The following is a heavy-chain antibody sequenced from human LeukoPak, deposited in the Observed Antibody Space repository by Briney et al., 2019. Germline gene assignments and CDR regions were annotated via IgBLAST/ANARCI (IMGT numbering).Heavy chain of an antibody. CDR1: GFSFSDYA. Sequence: PGTSLRLSCVVSGFSFSDYAMHWVRQAPGKGLEWVAVIWYDGSNKYYADSVKGRFTISRDNSKNTLYLQMNSLRAEDTAVYYCARDSLRGGRTFDYWGQGTLVTVSS. V-gene: IGHV3-33*08. CDR2: IWYDGSNK. D-gene: IGHD2-15*01. CDR3: ARDSLRGGRTFDY. J-gene: IGHJ4*02.